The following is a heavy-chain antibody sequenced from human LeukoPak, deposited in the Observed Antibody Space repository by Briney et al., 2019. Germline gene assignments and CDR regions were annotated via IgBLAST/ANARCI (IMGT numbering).Heavy chain of an antibody. V-gene: IGHV3-7*01. Sequence: GGSLRLSCAASGFTFSSYSMNWVRQAPGKGLEWVANIKQDGSEKYYVDSVKGRFTISRDNAKNSLYLQMNSLRAEDTAVYYCARLYSYGQYYFDYWGQGTLVTVSS. CDR2: IKQDGSEK. CDR3: ARLYSYGQYYFDY. J-gene: IGHJ4*02. D-gene: IGHD5-18*01. CDR1: GFTFSSYS.